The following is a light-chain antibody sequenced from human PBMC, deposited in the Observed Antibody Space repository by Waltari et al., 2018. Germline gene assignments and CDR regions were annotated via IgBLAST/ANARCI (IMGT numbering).Light chain of an antibody. Sequence: QSVLTQPPSASGTPGQKVTISCNGSSSNIGSNYVYWYQQFPGTAPKLLIFKNNHRPSGVPDRFSDSKSGTSASLAINGLRPEDEADYYCAAWDDSLSGLVLGGGTKVTVL. J-gene: IGLJ3*02. CDR2: KNN. CDR3: AAWDDSLSGLV. V-gene: IGLV1-47*01. CDR1: SSNIGSNY.